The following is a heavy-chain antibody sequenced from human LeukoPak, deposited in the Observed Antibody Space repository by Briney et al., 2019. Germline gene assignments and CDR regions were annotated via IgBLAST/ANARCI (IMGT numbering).Heavy chain of an antibody. CDR3: ARLRPYYYDSSGYSRGWFDP. J-gene: IGHJ5*02. CDR2: ISSSGSTI. Sequence: GGSLRLSCAASGFTFSDYYMSWIRQAPGKGLEWVSYISSSGSTIYYADSVKGRFTISRDNAKNSLYLQMNSLRAEDTAVYYCARLRPYYYDSSGYSRGWFDPWGQGTLVTVSS. D-gene: IGHD3-22*01. V-gene: IGHV3-11*01. CDR1: GFTFSDYY.